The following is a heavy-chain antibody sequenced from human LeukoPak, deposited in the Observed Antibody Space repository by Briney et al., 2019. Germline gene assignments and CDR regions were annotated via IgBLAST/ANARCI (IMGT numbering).Heavy chain of an antibody. J-gene: IGHJ4*02. D-gene: IGHD6-13*01. CDR1: GGTFSSYA. V-gene: IGHV1-69*05. CDR3: AREGSSWYYFDY. Sequence: GASVKVSCKASGGTFSSYAISWVRQAPGQGLEWMGGIIPIFGTANYAQKFQGRVTITTDESTSTAYMELSGLRSEDTAVYYCAREGSSWYYFDYWGQGTLVTVSS. CDR2: IIPIFGTA.